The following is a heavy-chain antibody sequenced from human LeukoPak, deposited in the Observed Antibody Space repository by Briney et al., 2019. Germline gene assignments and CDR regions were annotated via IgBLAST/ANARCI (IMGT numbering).Heavy chain of an antibody. CDR2: INHSGST. V-gene: IGHV4-34*01. Sequence: SETLSLTCAVYGGSFSGYYRSWIRQPPAKGLEWIGEINHSGSTNYNPSLKSRATISVATSKNQFSWRLGSWTAADRAVNYCARVGYDFWSGYFGYWGQGTLVTVSS. CDR1: GGSFSGYY. J-gene: IGHJ4*02. CDR3: ARVGYDFWSGYFGY. D-gene: IGHD3-3*01.